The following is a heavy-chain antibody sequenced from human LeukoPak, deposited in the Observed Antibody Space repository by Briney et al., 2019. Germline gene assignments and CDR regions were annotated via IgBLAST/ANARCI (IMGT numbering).Heavy chain of an antibody. CDR3: AKDIYYDSSSYLWDY. J-gene: IGHJ4*02. D-gene: IGHD3-22*01. CDR1: GFTFSSYG. Sequence: PGGSLRLSCAASGFTFSSYGMHWVRQAPGKGLEWVAFIRYDGSNKNYADSVKGRFTISKDNSKNTLYLQMNSLRDEDTAVYYCAKDIYYDSSSYLWDYWGQGTLVTVSS. V-gene: IGHV3-30*02. CDR2: IRYDGSNK.